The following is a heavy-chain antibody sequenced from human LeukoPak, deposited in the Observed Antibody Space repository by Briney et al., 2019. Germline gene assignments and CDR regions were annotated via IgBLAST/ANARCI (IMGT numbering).Heavy chain of an antibody. J-gene: IGHJ4*02. CDR2: IFPGDSDI. V-gene: IGHV5-51*01. CDR3: ARQARGYGYGH. Sequence: KPGESLKISCQGSGYSFPNYWIAWVRQMPGKGLEWMGVIFPGDSDIRYSPSFQGQVTISADKSIDTAYLQWSSLKASDSAMYYCARQARGYGYGHWGQGTLVTVSA. CDR1: GYSFPNYW. D-gene: IGHD5-18*01.